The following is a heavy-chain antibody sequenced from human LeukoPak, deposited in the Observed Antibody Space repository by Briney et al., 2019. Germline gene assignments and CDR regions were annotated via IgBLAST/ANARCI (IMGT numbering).Heavy chain of an antibody. D-gene: IGHD3-22*01. Sequence: GGSLRLSCAASGFTFDDYAMHWVRQAPGKGLEWVSGISWNSGSIGYADSVKGRFTISRDNAKNCLYLQMNSLRAEDTALYYCAKDFGPNYYDSSGYSYWGQGTLVTVSS. V-gene: IGHV3-9*01. J-gene: IGHJ4*02. CDR1: GFTFDDYA. CDR3: AKDFGPNYYDSSGYSY. CDR2: ISWNSGSI.